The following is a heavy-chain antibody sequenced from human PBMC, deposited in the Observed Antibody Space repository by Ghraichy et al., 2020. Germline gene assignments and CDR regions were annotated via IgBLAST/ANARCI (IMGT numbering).Heavy chain of an antibody. CDR1: GGTFSSYA. D-gene: IGHD1-20*01. V-gene: IGHV1-69*13. CDR2: IIPIFGTA. Sequence: SVKVSCKASGGTFSSYAISWVRQAPGQGLEWMGGIIPIFGTANYAQKFQGRVTITADESTSTAYMELSSLRSEDTAVYYCARGRINWNPPLDYYYGMDVWGKGTTVTVSS. J-gene: IGHJ6*04. CDR3: ARGRINWNPPLDYYYGMDV.